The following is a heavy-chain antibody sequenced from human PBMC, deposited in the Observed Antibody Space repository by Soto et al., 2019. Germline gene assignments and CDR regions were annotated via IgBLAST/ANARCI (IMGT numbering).Heavy chain of an antibody. CDR1: GYTFTDYY. D-gene: IGHD6-19*01. V-gene: IGHV1-2*02. CDR3: APSPHSSGSYDLSDQTPSAYFDY. Sequence: ASVKVSCKASGYTFTDYYIHWVRQAPGQGLEWMGWINPNSGGTKYAQKFQGRVTMTSENSITTAHMELSRLRSDDTAVYFCAPSPHSSGSYDLSDQTPSAYFDYWG. J-gene: IGHJ4*01. CDR2: INPNSGGT.